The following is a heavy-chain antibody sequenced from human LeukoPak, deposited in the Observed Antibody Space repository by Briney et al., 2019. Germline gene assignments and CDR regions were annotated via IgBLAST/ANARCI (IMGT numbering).Heavy chain of an antibody. CDR3: ARAEWSNWYFDL. CDR2: IKQDGSEK. V-gene: IGHV3-7*03. CDR1: GFTFSTYW. D-gene: IGHD3-3*01. Sequence: PGGSLRLSCAASGFTFSTYWMNWFRQAPGKGREWVANIKQDGSEKYYVDSVKGRFTLSRDSAKNSLYLQMNSLRAEDTAVYYCARAEWSNWYFDLWGRGTLVTVSS. J-gene: IGHJ2*01.